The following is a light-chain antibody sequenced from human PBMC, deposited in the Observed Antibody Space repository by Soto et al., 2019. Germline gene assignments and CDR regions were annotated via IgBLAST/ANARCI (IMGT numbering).Light chain of an antibody. Sequence: EIVMTQSPATLSVSPGERATLSCRASQSVSSNLAWYQQKPGQAPRLLIHGASTRATGIPANFSGSGSGTEFTLTISILQSEDFAVYYCQEYNNWPSITFGQGTRLEIK. CDR2: GAS. J-gene: IGKJ5*01. V-gene: IGKV3-15*01. CDR1: QSVSSN. CDR3: QEYNNWPSIT.